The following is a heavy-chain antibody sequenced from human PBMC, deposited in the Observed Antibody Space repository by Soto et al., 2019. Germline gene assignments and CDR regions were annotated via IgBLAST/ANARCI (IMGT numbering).Heavy chain of an antibody. V-gene: IGHV3-73*01. D-gene: IGHD1-26*01. Sequence: EVQLVESGGCLVQPGGSLKLSCTASGFSFSGSAMHWVRQASGKGLEWVGRIRSKSNKYATLYAASVKGRFTISRYDSQNTAYLQMDSLKSEDTAVYYCSSGSYYSSYWGQGTLVTVSS. CDR1: GFSFSGSA. CDR2: IRSKSNKYAT. J-gene: IGHJ4*02. CDR3: SSGSYYSSY.